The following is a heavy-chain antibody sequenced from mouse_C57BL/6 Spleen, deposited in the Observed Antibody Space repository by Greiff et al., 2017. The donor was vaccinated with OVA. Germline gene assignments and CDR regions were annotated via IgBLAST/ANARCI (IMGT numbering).Heavy chain of an antibody. J-gene: IGHJ3*01. CDR1: GFTFSSYT. CDR2: ISGGGGNT. D-gene: IGHD1-3*01. Sequence: EVQRVESGGGLVKPGGSLKLSCAASGFTFSSYTMSWVRQTPEKRLEWVATISGGGGNTYYPDSVKGRFTISRDNAKNTLYLQMSSLRSEDTALYYCARHLKGEAWFAYWGQGTLVTVSA. V-gene: IGHV5-9*01. CDR3: ARHLKGEAWFAY.